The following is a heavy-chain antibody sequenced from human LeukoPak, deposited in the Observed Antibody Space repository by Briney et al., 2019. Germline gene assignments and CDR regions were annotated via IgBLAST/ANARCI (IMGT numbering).Heavy chain of an antibody. CDR1: GFTFSDYY. Sequence: GGGLRLSCAASGFTFSDYYMSWVREAPGKGLEWVSHTSSSASTTSSADSVKGRFTISRDNAKNSLHLQMTSLRAEDTAVYYCASTTYWGQGTLVTASS. V-gene: IGHV3-11*04. CDR2: TSSSASTT. CDR3: ASTTY. D-gene: IGHD1-26*01. J-gene: IGHJ4*02.